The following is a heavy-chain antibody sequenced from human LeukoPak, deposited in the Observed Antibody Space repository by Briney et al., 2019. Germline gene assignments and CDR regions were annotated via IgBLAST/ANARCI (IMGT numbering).Heavy chain of an antibody. V-gene: IGHV4-34*01. CDR3: ARDELWFGDRSLDYFDY. J-gene: IGHJ4*01. D-gene: IGHD3-10*01. CDR2: INHSGST. CDR1: GGSFSDYY. Sequence: SETLSLTCAVYGGSFSDYYWSWVRQPPGKGLEWIGEINHSGSTNYNPSLKSRVTISVDTSKNQFSLKLSSVTAADKAVHYCARDELWFGDRSLDYFDYSGHGTLVTVSS.